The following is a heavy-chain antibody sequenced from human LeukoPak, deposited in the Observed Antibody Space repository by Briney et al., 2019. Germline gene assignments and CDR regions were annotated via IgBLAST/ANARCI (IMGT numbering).Heavy chain of an antibody. CDR1: GYTLSSYG. CDR3: ATAVVVGATTGAIGY. J-gene: IGHJ4*02. D-gene: IGHD1-26*01. V-gene: IGHV1-18*01. Sequence: VASVKVSCKASGYTLSSYGITWVRQAPGQGLEWMGWISAYNGNTNYARKLQGRVTMATDTSTSTAYMELRSLRSDDTAVYYCATAVVVGATTGAIGYWGQGTLVTVSS. CDR2: ISAYNGNT.